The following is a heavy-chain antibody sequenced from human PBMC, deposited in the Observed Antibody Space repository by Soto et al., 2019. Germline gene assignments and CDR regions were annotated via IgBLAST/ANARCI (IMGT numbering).Heavy chain of an antibody. Sequence: QVPLVESGGGVVQPGRSLRLSCAASGFTFSSYGMHWVRQAPGKGLEWVAVISYDGSNKYYADSVKGRFTISRDNSKNTLYLQMNSLRAEDTAVYYCAKGPGYSSGWYRWDYFDYWGQGTLVTVSS. J-gene: IGHJ4*02. CDR2: ISYDGSNK. CDR3: AKGPGYSSGWYRWDYFDY. D-gene: IGHD6-19*01. V-gene: IGHV3-30*18. CDR1: GFTFSSYG.